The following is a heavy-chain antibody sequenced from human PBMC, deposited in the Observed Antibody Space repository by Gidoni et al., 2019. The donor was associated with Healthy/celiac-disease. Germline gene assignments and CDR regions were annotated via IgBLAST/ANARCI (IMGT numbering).Heavy chain of an antibody. J-gene: IGHJ4*02. Sequence: QVQLQQWGAGLLKPPETLSLTRAVYGGSFSGYYWSWIRQPPGKGLEWIGEINHSGSTNYNPSLKSRVTISVDTSKNQFSLKLSSVTAADTAVYYCARGGVGAPTAYWGQGTLVTVSS. V-gene: IGHV4-34*01. CDR3: ARGGVGAPTAY. CDR2: INHSGST. D-gene: IGHD1-26*01. CDR1: GGSFSGYY.